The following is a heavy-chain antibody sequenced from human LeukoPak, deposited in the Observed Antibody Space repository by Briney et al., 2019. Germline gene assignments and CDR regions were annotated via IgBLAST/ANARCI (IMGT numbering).Heavy chain of an antibody. CDR1: GFTFSNTW. D-gene: IGHD4-17*01. V-gene: IGHV3-15*01. CDR2: ITRIIDGGTT. Sequence: PGGSLRLSCAASGFTFSNTWMNWVRQAPGKGLEWVGHITRIIDGGTTDYAAPVKGRFTVSRDDSINTLYMQMSSLKTADTAVYYCTAQGGSGDLRYWGQGTLVTVSS. J-gene: IGHJ4*02. CDR3: TAQGGSGDLRY.